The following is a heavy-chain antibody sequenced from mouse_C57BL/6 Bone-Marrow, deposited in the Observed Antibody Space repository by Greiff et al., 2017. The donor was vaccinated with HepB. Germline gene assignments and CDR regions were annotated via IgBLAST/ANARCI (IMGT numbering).Heavy chain of an antibody. D-gene: IGHD1-1*01. CDR1: GYTFTSYW. V-gene: IGHV1-69*01. CDR2: IDPSDSYT. Sequence: QVQLQQPGAELVMPGASVKLSCKASGYTFTSYWMHWVKQRPGQGLEWIGEIDPSDSYTNYNQKFKGKSTLTVDKSSSTAYMQLSSLTSEDSAVYYCVRRPYYYGSSYWYFDVWGTGTTVTVSS. CDR3: VRRPYYYGSSYWYFDV. J-gene: IGHJ1*03.